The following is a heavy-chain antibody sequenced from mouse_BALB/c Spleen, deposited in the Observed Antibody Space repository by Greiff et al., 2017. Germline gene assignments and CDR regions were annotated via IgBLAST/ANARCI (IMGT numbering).Heavy chain of an antibody. CDR3: ARRYYGYAMDY. CDR1: GYTFTSYW. J-gene: IGHJ4*01. Sequence: QVQLQQPGAELVKPGASVKMSCKASGYTFTSYWMHWVKQRPGQGLEWIGVIDPSDSYTSYNQKFKGKATLTVDTSSSTAYMQLSSLTSENSAVYFCARRYYGYAMDYWGQGTSVTVSS. V-gene: IGHV1-59*01. CDR2: IDPSDSYT. D-gene: IGHD1-1*01.